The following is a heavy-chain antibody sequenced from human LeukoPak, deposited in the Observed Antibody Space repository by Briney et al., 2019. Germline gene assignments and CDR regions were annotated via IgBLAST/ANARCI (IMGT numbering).Heavy chain of an antibody. CDR3: AYYMDV. Sequence: EASVKVSRTASGYTFTSYDINWVRQATGQGLEWMGWMNPNSGNTGYAQNFQGRVTMTRNTSISTAYMELSSLRSEDTAVYYCAYYMDVWGKGTTVTISS. CDR2: MNPNSGNT. J-gene: IGHJ6*03. V-gene: IGHV1-8*01. CDR1: GYTFTSYD.